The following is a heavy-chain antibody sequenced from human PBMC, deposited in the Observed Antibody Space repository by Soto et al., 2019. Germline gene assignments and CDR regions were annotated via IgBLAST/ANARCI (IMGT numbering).Heavy chain of an antibody. Sequence: GGSLRLSCAASGFTFSNYGMHWVRQAPGKGLEWMAVISHDGSVQIYADSVKGRFTISRDNSKNTLYLQIHSLSIEDTATYYCAKEPQSYASGWYWLSWGQGTLVTVSS. CDR1: GFTFSNYG. J-gene: IGHJ1*01. CDR3: AKEPQSYASGWYWLS. CDR2: ISHDGSVQ. V-gene: IGHV3-30*18. D-gene: IGHD6-13*01.